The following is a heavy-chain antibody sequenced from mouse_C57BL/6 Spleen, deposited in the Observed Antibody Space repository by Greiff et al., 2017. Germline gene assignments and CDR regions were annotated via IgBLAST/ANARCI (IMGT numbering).Heavy chain of an antibody. J-gene: IGHJ4*01. CDR3: AAAGTGYAIDY. CDR1: GFTFSDYG. CDR2: ISSGSSTI. Sequence: EVKVVESGGGLVKPGGSLKLSCAASGFTFSDYGMHWVRQAPEKGLEWVAYISSGSSTIYYADTVKGRFTISRDNAKNTLFLQMTSLRSEDTAMYYCAAAGTGYAIDYWGQGTSVTVSS. V-gene: IGHV5-17*01. D-gene: IGHD4-1*01.